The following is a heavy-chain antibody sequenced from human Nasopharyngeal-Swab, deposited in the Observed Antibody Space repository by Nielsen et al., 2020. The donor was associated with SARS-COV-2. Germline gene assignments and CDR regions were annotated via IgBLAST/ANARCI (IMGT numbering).Heavy chain of an antibody. CDR3: ARSKRDSSGYWYFDL. V-gene: IGHV3-30*03. J-gene: IGHJ2*01. CDR2: ISYDGSNK. CDR1: GFTFSSYG. Sequence: GGSLRLSCAASGFTFSSYGMYWVRQAPGKGLEWVAVISYDGSNKYYADSVKGRFTISRDNSKNTLYLQMNSLRAEDTAVYYCARSKRDSSGYWYFDLWGRGTLVTVSS. D-gene: IGHD3-22*01.